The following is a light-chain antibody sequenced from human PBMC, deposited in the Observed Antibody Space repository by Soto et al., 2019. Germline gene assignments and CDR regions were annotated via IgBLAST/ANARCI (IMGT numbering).Light chain of an antibody. J-gene: IGLJ1*01. V-gene: IGLV1-47*01. CDR1: SSNIGSNY. CDR2: RNN. Sequence: QSVLTQPPSASGTPGQRVTISCSGSSSNIGSNYVYWYQQLPGTAPKLLIYRNNQRPSGVPDRFSGSKSGTLASLAISGLRSEDEADYYCAAWDDSLSVLYVFGTGTKVTVL. CDR3: AAWDDSLSVLYV.